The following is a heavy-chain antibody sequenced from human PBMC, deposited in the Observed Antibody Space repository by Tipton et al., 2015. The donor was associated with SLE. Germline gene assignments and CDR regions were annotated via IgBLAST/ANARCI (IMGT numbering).Heavy chain of an antibody. V-gene: IGHV4-30-4*01. CDR2: IYYSGST. CDR3: AREGADSSGWNYYFLSMDV. D-gene: IGHD6-25*01. CDR1: GGSFSTGYDY. J-gene: IGHJ6*03. Sequence: TLSLTCTVSGGSFSTGYDYWSWIRQPPGKGLEWIGYIYYSGSTYYNPSLKSRVTISVDTSKNQFSLNLTSVTAADTAVYYCAREGADSSGWNYYFLSMDVWGKGTTVTVSS.